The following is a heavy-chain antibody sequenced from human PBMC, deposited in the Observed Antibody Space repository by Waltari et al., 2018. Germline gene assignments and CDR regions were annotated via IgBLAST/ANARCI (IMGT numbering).Heavy chain of an antibody. Sequence: QVQLLQSGAAVKKPGSPVKVSCKASGGTFRSYSLSWLRLAPGQGLEWMGRIIPICGTANYAQKFQGRVTITADKSTSTAYMGLSSLRSEDTAVYYCAEDDYIWGSYRFDYWGQGTLVTVSS. CDR3: AEDDYIWGSYRFDY. CDR1: GGTFRSYS. CDR2: IIPICGTA. D-gene: IGHD3-16*02. J-gene: IGHJ4*02. V-gene: IGHV1-69*14.